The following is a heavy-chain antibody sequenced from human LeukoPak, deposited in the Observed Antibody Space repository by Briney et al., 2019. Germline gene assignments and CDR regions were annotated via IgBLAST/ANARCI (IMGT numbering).Heavy chain of an antibody. CDR2: INPNSGGT. Sequence: ASVKVSCKASGYTFTGYYMHWARQAPGQGLEWMGWINPNSGGTNYAQKCQGRVTMTRDTSISTAYMELSRLRSDDTAVYYCTREDKTTYYYGSGSYSPDYWGQGTLVTVSS. CDR1: GYTFTGYY. J-gene: IGHJ4*02. CDR3: TREDKTTYYYGSGSYSPDY. V-gene: IGHV1-2*02. D-gene: IGHD3-10*01.